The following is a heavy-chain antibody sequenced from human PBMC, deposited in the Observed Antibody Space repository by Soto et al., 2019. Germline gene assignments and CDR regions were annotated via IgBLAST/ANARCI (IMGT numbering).Heavy chain of an antibody. D-gene: IGHD5-12*01. CDR1: GDSITSGGYY. Sequence: SETLSLTCTVTGDSITSGGYYWSWIRQHPGKGLEWLGYIYGSGGSGSTLYNPSLKSRITLSVDTSKTQFSLNLSSVTVADTAVYFSAGKQTEYISEIDYLGQEALDKVSS. J-gene: IGHJ4*02. CDR2: IYGSGGSGST. CDR3: AGKQTEYISEIDY. V-gene: IGHV4-31*03.